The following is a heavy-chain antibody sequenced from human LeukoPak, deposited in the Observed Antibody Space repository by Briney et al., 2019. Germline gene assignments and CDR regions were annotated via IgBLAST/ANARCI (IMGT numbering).Heavy chain of an antibody. CDR2: IIPILGIA. D-gene: IGHD5-12*01. CDR3: AGARYSGYDSIWDNWFDP. V-gene: IGHV1-69*04. J-gene: IGHJ5*02. CDR1: GGTFSSYA. Sequence: SVKVSCKASGGTFSSYAISWVRQAPGQGLEWMGRIIPILGIANYAQKFQGRVTITADKSTSTAYMELSSLRSEDTAVYYCAGARYSGYDSIWDNWFDPWGQGTLVTVSS.